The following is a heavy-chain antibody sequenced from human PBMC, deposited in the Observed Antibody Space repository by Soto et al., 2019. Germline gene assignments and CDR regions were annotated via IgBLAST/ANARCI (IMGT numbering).Heavy chain of an antibody. CDR2: ISYDGSNK. D-gene: IGHD5-18*01. J-gene: IGHJ6*01. V-gene: IGHV3-30*18. CDR1: GFTFSSYG. Sequence: QVQLVESGGGVVQPGRSLRLSCAASGFTFSSYGMHWVRQAPGKGLEWVAVISYDGSNKYYADSVKGRFTISRDNSKNTLYLQMNSLRAEDTAVYYCVKDLSGYSPWYYGMDVW. CDR3: VKDLSGYSPWYYGMDV.